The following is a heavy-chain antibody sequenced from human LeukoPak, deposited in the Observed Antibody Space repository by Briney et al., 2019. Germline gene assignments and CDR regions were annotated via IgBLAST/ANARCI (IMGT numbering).Heavy chain of an antibody. V-gene: IGHV4-31*03. CDR3: ARGGYSSSWYQNTYYYYGMGV. J-gene: IGHJ6*02. D-gene: IGHD6-13*01. CDR1: GGSISSGGYY. CDR2: IYYSGST. Sequence: SETLSLTCTVSGGSISSGGYYWSWIRQHPGKGLEWIGYIYYSGSTYYNPSLKSRVTISVDTSKNQFSLKLSSVTAADTAVYYCARGGYSSSWYQNTYYYYGMGVWGQGTTVTVSS.